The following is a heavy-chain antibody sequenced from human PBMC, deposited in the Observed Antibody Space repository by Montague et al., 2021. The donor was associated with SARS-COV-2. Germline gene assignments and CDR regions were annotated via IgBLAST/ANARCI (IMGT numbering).Heavy chain of an antibody. Sequence: SETLSLTCAVYGGSLSGFYWTWIRQAPGKGLEWVGEITHGGSTSYSPAXXSRLTISLDTSKNQFSLKLDSVTAAGTATYYCARSHDYRGNDYFDSWGQGALVIVSS. CDR1: GGSLSGFY. CDR3: ARSHDYRGNDYFDS. CDR2: ITHGGST. J-gene: IGHJ4*02. D-gene: IGHD4-23*01. V-gene: IGHV4-34*01.